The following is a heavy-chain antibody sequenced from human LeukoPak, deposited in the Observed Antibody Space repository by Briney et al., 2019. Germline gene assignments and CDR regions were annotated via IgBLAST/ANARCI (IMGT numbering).Heavy chain of an antibody. CDR2: INQDGSVR. Sequence: PGGSLRLSCAVSGFTYTTYWMSWVRQAPGKGLEWVANINQDGSVRYYVDSLKDRFTIYRDNARNSLYLQMNSLRVEDTAVYYCARIGYSSSSNDWWGQGTLVTVSS. CDR3: ARIGYSSSSNDW. CDR1: GFTYTTYW. V-gene: IGHV3-7*01. J-gene: IGHJ4*02. D-gene: IGHD6-6*01.